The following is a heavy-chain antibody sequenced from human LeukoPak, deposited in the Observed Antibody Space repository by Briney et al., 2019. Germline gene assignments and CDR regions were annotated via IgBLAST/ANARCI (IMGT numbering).Heavy chain of an antibody. J-gene: IGHJ4*02. Sequence: PGRSLRLPCAASGLTFRSYATSWVPQAPGKALEGGSAFSGSGVSTYYADSVKGRFTISTDNSKTTLYLQMNSLRAEDTAVYYCAKDQYDSSGYFILPCDYWGQGTLVTVSS. CDR1: GLTFRSYA. CDR2: FSGSGVST. CDR3: AKDQYDSSGYFILPCDY. D-gene: IGHD3-22*01. V-gene: IGHV3-23*01.